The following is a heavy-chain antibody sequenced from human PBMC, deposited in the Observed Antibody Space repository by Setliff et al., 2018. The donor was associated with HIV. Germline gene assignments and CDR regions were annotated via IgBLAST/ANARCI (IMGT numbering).Heavy chain of an antibody. D-gene: IGHD6-13*01. Sequence: SETLSLTCAVYGGSLSGYYWSWIRQAPGKGLEWIGEINHRGRTRYNPSLKSRVTISVETSKNQFSLKLGSVTAADTAVYYCARESPSSSWFYFDFWGQGTLVTVSS. CDR2: INHRGRT. J-gene: IGHJ4*02. V-gene: IGHV4-34*01. CDR3: ARESPSSSWFYFDF. CDR1: GGSLSGYY.